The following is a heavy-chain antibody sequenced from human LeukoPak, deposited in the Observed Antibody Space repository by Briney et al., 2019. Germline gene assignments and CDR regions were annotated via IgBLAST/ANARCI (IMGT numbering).Heavy chain of an antibody. D-gene: IGHD2-2*01. CDR2: IYYSEFT. V-gene: IGHV4-31*03. CDR1: GGSISSGGHY. CDR3: ASQLRYCSSTSCPPNYFDY. Sequence: PSETLSLTCTVSGGSISSGGHYWSWIRQHPGKGLEWIGSIYYSEFTYYNPSLKSRVTISVDSSENQFSLKLSSVTAAATAVYYCASQLRYCSSTSCPPNYFDYWGQGTLVTVSS. J-gene: IGHJ4*02.